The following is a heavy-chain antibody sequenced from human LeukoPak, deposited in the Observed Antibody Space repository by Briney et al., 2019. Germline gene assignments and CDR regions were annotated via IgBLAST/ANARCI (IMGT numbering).Heavy chain of an antibody. V-gene: IGHV3-7*01. J-gene: IGHJ6*03. Sequence: GGSLRLSCAASRFTFSSYWMSWVRQAPGKGLEWVANIKQDGSEKNYVDSVKGRFTISRDNAKNSLYLQMSSLRAEDTAVYYCARDGNNYYYYMDVWGKGTTVTVSS. CDR3: ARDGNNYYYYMDV. CDR1: RFTFSSYW. CDR2: IKQDGSEK. D-gene: IGHD1-1*01.